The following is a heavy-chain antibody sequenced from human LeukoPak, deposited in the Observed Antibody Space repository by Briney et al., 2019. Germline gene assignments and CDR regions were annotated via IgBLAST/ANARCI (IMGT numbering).Heavy chain of an antibody. CDR2: MNPNSGNT. Sequence: ASVKVSCKASGYTFTSYDINWARQATGQGLEWMGWMNPNSGNTGYAQKFQGRVTMTRNTSISTAYMELSSLRSEDTAVYYCARGPVRYFDWTYYYGMDVWGQGTTVTVSS. CDR3: ARGPVRYFDWTYYYGMDV. CDR1: GYTFTSYD. J-gene: IGHJ6*02. D-gene: IGHD3-9*01. V-gene: IGHV1-8*01.